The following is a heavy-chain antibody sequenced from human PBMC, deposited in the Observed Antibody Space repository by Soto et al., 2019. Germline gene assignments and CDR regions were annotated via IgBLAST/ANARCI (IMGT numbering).Heavy chain of an antibody. V-gene: IGHV3-23*01. CDR2: ISGSGGST. CDR3: ASNVRYCSSTSCSYPSLPIDY. CDR1: GFTFSSYA. D-gene: IGHD2-2*01. Sequence: GGSLRLSCAASGFTFSSYAMSWVRQAPGKGLEWVSAISGSGGSTYYANSVKGRFTISRDNSKNTLYLQMNSLRAEDTAVYYFASNVRYCSSTSCSYPSLPIDYWGQGTLVTVSS. J-gene: IGHJ4*02.